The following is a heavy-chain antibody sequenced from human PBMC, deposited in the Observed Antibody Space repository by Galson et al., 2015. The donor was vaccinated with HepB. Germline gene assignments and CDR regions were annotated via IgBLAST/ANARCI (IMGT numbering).Heavy chain of an antibody. CDR2: INPNSGGT. Sequence: SVKVPCKASGYTFIDYYVHWVRQAPGQGLEWMGWINPNSGGTNYPQKFQGKVTMTRDTSINTAYMELSRLRSDDTAVYYCARDYYDSSGPPAEYFQHWGQGTLVTVSS. J-gene: IGHJ1*01. CDR1: GYTFIDYY. CDR3: ARDYYDSSGPPAEYFQH. V-gene: IGHV1-2*02. D-gene: IGHD3-22*01.